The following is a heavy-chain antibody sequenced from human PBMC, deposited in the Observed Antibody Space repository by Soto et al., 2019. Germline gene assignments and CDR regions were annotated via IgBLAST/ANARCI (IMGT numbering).Heavy chain of an antibody. V-gene: IGHV3-74*01. CDR1: GFSLSNYW. Sequence: EVQLVESGGVSVQPGGSLRLSCAASGFSLSNYWMHWVRQAPGKGLVWVSRINIDGSTTTYADSVKGRFTISRDNAKNTLYLQMNSLRDEDTAVYYCGRIRRGDGYTCGYWGQGTLVTVSS. D-gene: IGHD5-12*01. CDR3: GRIRRGDGYTCGY. J-gene: IGHJ4*02. CDR2: INIDGSTT.